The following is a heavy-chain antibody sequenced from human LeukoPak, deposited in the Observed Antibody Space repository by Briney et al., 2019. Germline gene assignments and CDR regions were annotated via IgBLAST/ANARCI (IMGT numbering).Heavy chain of an antibody. J-gene: IGHJ3*02. V-gene: IGHV3-23*01. CDR2: ISGSGGST. Sequence: GGTLRLSCAASGFTFSSYGMSWVRQAPGKGLEWVSSISGSGGSTYYADSVKGRFTISRDNSKNTQYLQMNSLRAEDTAVYYCANILAVGAFDIWGQGTMVTVSS. D-gene: IGHD2-15*01. CDR1: GFTFSSYG. CDR3: ANILAVGAFDI.